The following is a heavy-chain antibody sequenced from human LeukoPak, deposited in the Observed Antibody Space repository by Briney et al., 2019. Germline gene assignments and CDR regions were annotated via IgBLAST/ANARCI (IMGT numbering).Heavy chain of an antibody. CDR1: GGSISSYY. J-gene: IGHJ2*01. CDR3: ARVAIVGATFRYWYFDL. V-gene: IGHV4-59*01. Sequence: PSETLSLTCTVSGGSISSYYWSWIRQPPGKGLEWIGYIYYSGSTNYNPSLTSRVTISVDTSKNQFSLKLSSVTAADTAVYYCARVAIVGATFRYWYFDLWGRGTLVTVSS. CDR2: IYYSGST. D-gene: IGHD1-26*01.